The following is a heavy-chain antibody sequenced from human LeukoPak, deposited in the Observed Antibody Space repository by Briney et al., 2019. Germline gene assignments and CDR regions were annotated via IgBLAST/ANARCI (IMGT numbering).Heavy chain of an antibody. V-gene: IGHV3-7*01. CDR2: IKGDGSEK. CDR3: ATSRDVSLWFGELY. D-gene: IGHD3-10*01. J-gene: IGHJ4*02. CDR1: GFTFSRYW. Sequence: PRGSLRLSCAASGFTFSRYWMSWVRQAPGRGLEWVANIKGDGSEKYYVDSVKGRFTISRDNAKNSLYLQMNSVRAEDTAVYYCATSRDVSLWFGELYWGQGTLVTVSS.